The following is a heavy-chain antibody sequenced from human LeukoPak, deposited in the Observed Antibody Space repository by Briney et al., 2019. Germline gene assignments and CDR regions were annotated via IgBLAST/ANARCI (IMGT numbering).Heavy chain of an antibody. D-gene: IGHD6-19*01. V-gene: IGHV1-69*13. CDR2: IIPIFGTA. Sequence: ASVKVSCKASGGTFISYAISWVRQAPGQGLEWMGGIIPIFGTANYAQKFQGRVTITADESTSTAYMELSSLRSEDTAVYYCARSGRSSGSHHDWFDPWGQGTLVTVSS. CDR3: ARSGRSSGSHHDWFDP. CDR1: GGTFISYA. J-gene: IGHJ5*02.